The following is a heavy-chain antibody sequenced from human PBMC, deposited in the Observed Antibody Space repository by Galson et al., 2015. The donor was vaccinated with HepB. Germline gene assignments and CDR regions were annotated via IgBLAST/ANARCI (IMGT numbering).Heavy chain of an antibody. CDR1: GFTFGDYA. D-gene: IGHD6-13*01. CDR2: IRSKAYGGTT. J-gene: IGHJ1*01. V-gene: IGHV3-49*03. Sequence: SLRLSCAASGFTFGDYAMSWFRQAPGKGLEWVGFIRSKAYGGTTEYAASVKGRFTISRDDSKSIAYLQMNSLKTEDTAVYYCTRGGRERAAGTRYFQHWGQGTLVTVSS. CDR3: TRGGRERAAGTRYFQH.